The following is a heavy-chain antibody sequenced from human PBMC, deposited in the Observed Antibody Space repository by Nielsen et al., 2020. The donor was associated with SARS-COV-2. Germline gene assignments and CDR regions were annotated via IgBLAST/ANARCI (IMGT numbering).Heavy chain of an antibody. CDR3: ARHVRAVAVTGY. Sequence: SETLSLTCTASGDSISRTSYYWGWIRQPPGKGLEWIGSFYYSGSTDYNPSLKSRVTISVDTSKNQFSLNLSSVTAADTAVYYCARHVRAVAVTGYWGQGTLVTVSS. V-gene: IGHV4-39*01. CDR2: FYYSGST. D-gene: IGHD6-19*01. J-gene: IGHJ4*02. CDR1: GDSISRTSYY.